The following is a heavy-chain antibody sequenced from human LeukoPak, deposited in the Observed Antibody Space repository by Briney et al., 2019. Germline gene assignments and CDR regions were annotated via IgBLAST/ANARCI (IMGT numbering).Heavy chain of an antibody. CDR3: AKDSAVTSAYNWFDP. V-gene: IGHV3-23*01. D-gene: IGHD4-17*01. CDR1: GFTFSHYA. CDR2: ISGSGGTT. Sequence: SGGSLRLSCAASGFTFSHYAMSWVRQAPGKGLEWVSAISGSGGTTYYADSVKGRFTFSRDNSKNTLYPQMNSLRAEDTAVYYCAKDSAVTSAYNWFDPWGQGTLVTVSS. J-gene: IGHJ5*02.